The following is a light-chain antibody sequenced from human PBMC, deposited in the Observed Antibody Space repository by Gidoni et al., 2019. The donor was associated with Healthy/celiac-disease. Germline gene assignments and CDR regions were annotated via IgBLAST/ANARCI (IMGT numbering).Light chain of an antibody. CDR2: GAS. CDR3: QQYGSSPPET. V-gene: IGKV3-20*01. J-gene: IGKJ4*01. CDR1: QSVSSSY. Sequence: EIVLTQSPGTLSLSPGERATLSCRASQSVSSSYLAWYQQKPGQAPRLLIYGASSRATGTPDRFSGSGSGTDFTLTISRLEPEDFAVYYCQQYGSSPPETFGGGTKVEIK.